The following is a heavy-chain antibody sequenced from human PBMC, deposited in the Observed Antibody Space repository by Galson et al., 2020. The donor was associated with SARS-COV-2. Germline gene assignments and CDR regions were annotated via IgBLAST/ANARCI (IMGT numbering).Heavy chain of an antibody. Sequence: HGESLKISCEGSGYNFNNYWIGWVRQVPGKGLEWMGIIYPADSDTKYSPSFQGQVTMSVDKFVSTAYLQWSSLKASDTAMYFCARYKRSSSGSLYVFDYWGQGTLVTVSS. CDR1: GYNFNNYW. CDR2: IYPADSDT. CDR3: ARYKRSSSGSLYVFDY. D-gene: IGHD1-26*01. V-gene: IGHV5-51*01. J-gene: IGHJ4*02.